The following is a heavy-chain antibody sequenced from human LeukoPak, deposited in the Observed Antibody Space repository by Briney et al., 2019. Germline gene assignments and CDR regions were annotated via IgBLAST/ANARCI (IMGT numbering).Heavy chain of an antibody. J-gene: IGHJ3*01. D-gene: IGHD5-24*01. V-gene: IGHV1-8*01. CDR3: ALEMATINAFDV. Sequence: ASVKVSCKASGYTFTSYDINWVRQATGQGLEWMGWMNPNSGNTGYAQKFQGRVTMTRNTSISTAYMELSSLRSEDTAVYYCALEMATINAFDVWGQGTMVTVSS. CDR1: GYTFTSYD. CDR2: MNPNSGNT.